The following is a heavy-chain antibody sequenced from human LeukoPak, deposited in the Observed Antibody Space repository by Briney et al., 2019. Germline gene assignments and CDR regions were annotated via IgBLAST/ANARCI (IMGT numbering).Heavy chain of an antibody. V-gene: IGHV1-18*01. CDR2: ISAYNGNT. Sequence: ASVKVSCKASGYTFTSYGISWVRQAPGQGLEWMGWISAYNGNTNYAQMLQGRITMTTDTSTSTAYLELRSLRSDDTAVYYCARDAQRKYYYDSSGQNYFDYWGLGALVTVSS. CDR1: GYTFTSYG. D-gene: IGHD3-22*01. CDR3: ARDAQRKYYYDSSGQNYFDY. J-gene: IGHJ4*02.